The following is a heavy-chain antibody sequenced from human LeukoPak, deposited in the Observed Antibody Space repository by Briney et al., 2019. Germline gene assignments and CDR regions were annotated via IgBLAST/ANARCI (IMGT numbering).Heavy chain of an antibody. V-gene: IGHV4-34*01. CDR3: ARGSRIAAATNWFDP. CDR1: GGSFSGYY. CDR2: INHSGST. Sequence: PSETLSLTCGVYGGSFSGYYWSWIRQPPEINHSGSTNYNPSLKSRVTISVDTSKKQFSLKLSSVTAADMAVYYCARGSRIAAATNWFDPWGQGTLVTVSS. J-gene: IGHJ5*02. D-gene: IGHD6-13*01.